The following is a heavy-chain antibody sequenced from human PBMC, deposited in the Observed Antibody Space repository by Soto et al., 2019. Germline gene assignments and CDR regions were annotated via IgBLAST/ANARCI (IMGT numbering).Heavy chain of an antibody. CDR2: IYYSGST. V-gene: IGHV4-59*01. D-gene: IGHD6-6*01. Sequence: VVGGSSSRFSWRRIRKTPGKGKEWIGYIYYSGSTNYNPSLKSRVTISVDTSKNQFSLKLSSVTAADTAVYYCARSAGIAARDYYYYGMDVWGQGTTVTVSS. CDR1: GGSSSRFS. J-gene: IGHJ6*02. CDR3: ARSAGIAARDYYYYGMDV.